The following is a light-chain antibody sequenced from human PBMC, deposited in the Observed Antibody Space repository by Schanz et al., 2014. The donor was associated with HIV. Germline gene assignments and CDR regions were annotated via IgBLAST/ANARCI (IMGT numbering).Light chain of an antibody. Sequence: DIQMTQSPSSLSASVGDRVTITCRASQSISTYLNWYQQKPGKAPKLLIFTASSLQGGVPSRFSGGGSGIDFTLTISSLQPEDFATYYCQQSYSLPRTFGQGTKVEFK. CDR2: TAS. V-gene: IGKV1-39*01. J-gene: IGKJ1*01. CDR1: QSISTY. CDR3: QQSYSLPRT.